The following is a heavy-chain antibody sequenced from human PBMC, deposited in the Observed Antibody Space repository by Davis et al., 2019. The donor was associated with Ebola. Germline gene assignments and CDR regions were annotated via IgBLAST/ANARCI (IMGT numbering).Heavy chain of an antibody. D-gene: IGHD3-9*01. J-gene: IGHJ5*02. CDR3: ARDQQWYDILTGFDP. Sequence: GESLKISCAASGFTFSSYSMNWVRQAPGKGLEWVSSISSSSSYIYYADSVKGRSTISRDNAKNSLYLQMNSLRAEDTAVYYCARDQQWYDILTGFDPWGQGTLVTVSS. CDR1: GFTFSSYS. CDR2: ISSSSSYI. V-gene: IGHV3-21*01.